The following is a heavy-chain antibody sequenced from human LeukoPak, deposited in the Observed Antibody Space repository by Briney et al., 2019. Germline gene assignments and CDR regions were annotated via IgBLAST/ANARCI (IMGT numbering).Heavy chain of an antibody. V-gene: IGHV1-18*01. D-gene: IGHD3-10*01. J-gene: IGHJ5*02. CDR1: GYTFTSYG. Sequence: ASVKVSCKASGYTFTSYGISWVQQAPGQGLEWMGWISAYNGNTNYAQKLQGRVTMTTDTSTSTAYMELRSLRSDDTAVYYCARDRLWFGEENWFDPWGQGTLVTVSS. CDR3: ARDRLWFGEENWFDP. CDR2: ISAYNGNT.